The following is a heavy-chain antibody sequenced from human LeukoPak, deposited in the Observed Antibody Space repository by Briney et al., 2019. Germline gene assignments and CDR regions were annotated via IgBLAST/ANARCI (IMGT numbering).Heavy chain of an antibody. Sequence: SETLSLTCAVYGGSFSGYYWSWIRQPPGKGLEGIGEINHSGSTNYNPSLKSRGTISVDTCKNQFSLNLSSVTAAPTAVYYCATVSFWSAKGRPFDYWGQGTLVTVSS. D-gene: IGHD3-3*01. CDR1: GGSFSGYY. CDR2: INHSGST. V-gene: IGHV4-34*01. J-gene: IGHJ4*02. CDR3: ATVSFWSAKGRPFDY.